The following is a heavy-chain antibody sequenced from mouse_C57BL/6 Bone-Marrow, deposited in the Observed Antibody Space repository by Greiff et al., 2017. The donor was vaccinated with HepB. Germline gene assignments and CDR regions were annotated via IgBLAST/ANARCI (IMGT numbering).Heavy chain of an antibody. J-gene: IGHJ4*01. CDR3: ARPPTIRYYYAMDY. D-gene: IGHD2-10*01. Sequence: QVQLKESDAELVKPGASVKISCKVSGYTFTDHTIHWMKQRPEQGLEWIGYIYPRDGSNKYNEKLKGKATLTADKSSSTAYMQLNSLTSEDSAVYFCARPPTIRYYYAMDYWGQGTSVTVSS. CDR1: GYTFTDHT. CDR2: IYPRDGSN. V-gene: IGHV1-78*01.